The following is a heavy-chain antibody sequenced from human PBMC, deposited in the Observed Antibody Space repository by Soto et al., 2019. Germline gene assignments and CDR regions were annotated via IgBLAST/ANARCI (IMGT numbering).Heavy chain of an antibody. Sequence: QVQLVQSGAEVKKPGASVKVSCKASAYSNTIYGINWVRQAPGQGLEWMGWISAYNGKAHYAQKVQDRLTVTTDTSTSRAYMELRSLRSDDTAVYYCTSLRSEDYYYYYMDVWGKGTTVTVSS. CDR2: ISAYNGKA. J-gene: IGHJ6*03. CDR1: AYSNTIYG. CDR3: TSLRSEDYYYYYMDV. V-gene: IGHV1-18*01.